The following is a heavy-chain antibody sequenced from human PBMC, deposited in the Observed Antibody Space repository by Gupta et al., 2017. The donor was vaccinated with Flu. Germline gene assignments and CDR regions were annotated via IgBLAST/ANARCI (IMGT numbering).Heavy chain of an antibody. Sequence: RQPPGKGLEWIGEINHSGSTNYNPSLKSRVTISVDTSKNQFSLKLSSVTAADTAVYYCARYGPGITHIVKKALLYYYMDVWGKGTTVTVSS. V-gene: IGHV4-34*01. D-gene: IGHD2-21*01. J-gene: IGHJ6*03. CDR2: INHSGST. CDR3: ARYGPGITHIVKKALLYYYMDV.